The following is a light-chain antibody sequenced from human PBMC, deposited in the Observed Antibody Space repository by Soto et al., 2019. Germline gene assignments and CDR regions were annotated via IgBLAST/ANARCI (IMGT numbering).Light chain of an antibody. CDR3: LLYYTGGRPV. Sequence: QAVVTQEPSVTVSPGETVTLTCGSSTGAVTSGDYHYWIQQKPGQAPRTLIYDTNNKHSWTPARFSGSLLGRKAALTLSGAQPEYEAEYYCLLYYTGGRPVFGGGTQLTVL. CDR2: DTN. V-gene: IGLV7-46*01. J-gene: IGLJ7*01. CDR1: TGAVTSGDY.